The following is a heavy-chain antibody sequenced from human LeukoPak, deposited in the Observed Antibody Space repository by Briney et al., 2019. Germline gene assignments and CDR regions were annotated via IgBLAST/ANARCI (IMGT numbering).Heavy chain of an antibody. CDR2: INHSGST. V-gene: IGHV4-34*01. J-gene: IGHJ4*02. CDR1: GGSFSGYY. D-gene: IGHD3-10*01. Sequence: SETLSLTCAVYGGSFSGYYWSWIRQPLGKGLEWIGEINHSGSTNYNPSLKSRVTISVDTSKNQFSLKLSSVTAADTAVYYCADGSGKARFDYWGQGTLVTVSS. CDR3: ADGSGKARFDY.